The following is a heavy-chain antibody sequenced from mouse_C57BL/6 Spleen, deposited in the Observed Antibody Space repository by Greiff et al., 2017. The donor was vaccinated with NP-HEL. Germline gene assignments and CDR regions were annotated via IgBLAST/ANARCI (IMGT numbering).Heavy chain of an antibody. CDR1: GYAFSSSW. V-gene: IGHV1-82*01. Sequence: QVQLKQSGPELVKPGASVKISCKASGYAFSSSWMNWVKQRPGKGLEWIGRIYPGDGDTNYNGKFKGKATLTADKSSSTAYMQLSSLTSEDSAVYFCAREGLMVTSGYFDVWGTGTTVTVSS. J-gene: IGHJ1*03. CDR3: AREGLMVTSGYFDV. CDR2: IYPGDGDT. D-gene: IGHD2-2*01.